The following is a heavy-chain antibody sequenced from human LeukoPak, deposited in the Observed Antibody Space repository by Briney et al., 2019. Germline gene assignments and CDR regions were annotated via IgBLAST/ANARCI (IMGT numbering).Heavy chain of an antibody. J-gene: IGHJ4*02. CDR1: GFTFSSYT. V-gene: IGHV3-21*01. D-gene: IGHD5-12*01. CDR3: ARTKDSGYDPIPYYFDY. Sequence: GGSLRLSCAASGFTFSSYTMNWVRQAPGKGLEWVSSISSTTSYIYYADSVKGRFTISRDNAKNSLYLQMNSLRAEDTALYYCARTKDSGYDPIPYYFDYWGQGTLVTVSS. CDR2: ISSTTSYI.